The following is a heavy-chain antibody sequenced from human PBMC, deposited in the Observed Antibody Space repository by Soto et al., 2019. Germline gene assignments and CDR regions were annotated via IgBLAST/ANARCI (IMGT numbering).Heavy chain of an antibody. CDR3: ARDLGGYYDSSGYYHY. CDR2: IYYSGST. V-gene: IGHV4-59*01. J-gene: IGHJ4*02. Sequence: SETLSLTCTVSGGSISSYYWSWIRQPPGKGLEWIGYIYYSGSTNYNPSLKSRVTISVDTSKNQFSLKLSSVTAADTAVYYCARDLGGYYDSSGYYHYWGQGTLVTVSS. D-gene: IGHD3-22*01. CDR1: GGSISSYY.